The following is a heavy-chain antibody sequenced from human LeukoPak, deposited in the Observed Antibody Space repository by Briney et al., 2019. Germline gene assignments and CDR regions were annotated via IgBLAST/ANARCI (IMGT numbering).Heavy chain of an antibody. Sequence: SETLSLTCAVSGGSISSSNWWSWVRQPPGKGLEWIGEIYHSGSTNYNPSLKSRVTISVDKSKNQFSLKLSSVAAADTAVYYCARTGIAAAGTIDYWGQGTLVTVSS. D-gene: IGHD6-13*01. CDR3: ARTGIAAAGTIDY. CDR1: GGSISSSNW. CDR2: IYHSGST. V-gene: IGHV4-4*02. J-gene: IGHJ4*02.